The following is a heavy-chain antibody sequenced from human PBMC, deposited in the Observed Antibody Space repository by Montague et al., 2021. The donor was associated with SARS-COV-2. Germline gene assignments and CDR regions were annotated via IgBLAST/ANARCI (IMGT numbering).Heavy chain of an antibody. J-gene: IGHJ4*02. CDR1: GGSFGDDH. CDR3: ARENTVTTFGGPYYIDS. Sequence: ETLSLTCGVYGGSFGDDHWSWIRQPPGKGLEWIGDIKQSGSTNYNPSLKSRVTISVDTSRNQFSLKLTSVTAADTAVYYCARENTVTTFGGPYYIDSWGQGTLVTVSA. D-gene: IGHD4-17*01. CDR2: IKQSGST. V-gene: IGHV4-34*01.